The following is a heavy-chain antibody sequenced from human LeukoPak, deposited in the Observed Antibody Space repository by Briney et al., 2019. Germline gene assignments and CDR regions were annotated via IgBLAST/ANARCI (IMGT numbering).Heavy chain of an antibody. Sequence: GGALRLSGAASGFTLSAYWMHWVRQAPGMGLVWVSRIDDDGSGASYAHSVKGRFTISRDNARNTLYLQMNSLRAEDTAVYYCARIGPSGSGSYFFLDPWGQGTPVTVSS. J-gene: IGHJ5*02. CDR2: IDDDGSGA. D-gene: IGHD3-10*01. V-gene: IGHV3-74*01. CDR1: GFTLSAYW. CDR3: ARIGPSGSGSYFFLDP.